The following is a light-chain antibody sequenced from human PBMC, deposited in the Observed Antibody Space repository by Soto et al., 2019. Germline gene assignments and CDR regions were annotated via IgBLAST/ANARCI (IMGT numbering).Light chain of an antibody. Sequence: DIVMTQSPDSLAVSLGERATINCKSSQSVLYSSNNKNYLAWYQQKPGQPPKLLIYWASTRESGVPDRFSGSGSGTDFTLTISSLQAEDVAVYYCRQSYSSPPTFGRGTKVEIK. CDR2: WAS. J-gene: IGKJ1*01. CDR3: RQSYSSPPT. V-gene: IGKV4-1*01. CDR1: QSVLYSSNNKNY.